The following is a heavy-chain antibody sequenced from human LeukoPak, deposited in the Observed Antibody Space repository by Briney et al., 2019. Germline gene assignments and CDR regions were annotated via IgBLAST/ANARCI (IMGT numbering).Heavy chain of an antibody. J-gene: IGHJ4*02. CDR3: AHNDFLRGSDY. CDR1: GFSLTTSGVG. V-gene: IGHV2-5*02. Sequence: ESGPTLVNPTQTLTLTCTFSGFSLTTSGVGVGWIRQPPGKALEWLALIYWDDDERYSPSLKSRLTITKDTSKNQVFLTMTNMDLVDTATYYCAHNDFLRGSDYWGQGTLVTVSS. D-gene: IGHD1-1*01. CDR2: IYWDDDE.